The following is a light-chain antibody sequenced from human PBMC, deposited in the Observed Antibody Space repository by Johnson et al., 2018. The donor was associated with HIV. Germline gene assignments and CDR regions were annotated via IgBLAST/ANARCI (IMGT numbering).Light chain of an antibody. V-gene: IGLV1-51*01. CDR3: GTWDSSLRGGV. Sequence: QSVLTQPPSVSAAPGQKVTISCYGSSSNIGNNYVSWYQQLPGTAPKLLIYDNNKRPSGIPDRFSGSKSGTSATLGITGLQTGDAADYYCGTWDSSLRGGVFGTGTKVTVL. J-gene: IGLJ1*01. CDR2: DNN. CDR1: SSNIGNNY.